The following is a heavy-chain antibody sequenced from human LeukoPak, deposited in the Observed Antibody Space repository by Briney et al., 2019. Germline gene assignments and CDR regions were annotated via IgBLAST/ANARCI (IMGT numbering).Heavy chain of an antibody. CDR3: AKCTRQLVLYYFDY. CDR1: GFTFSGYA. D-gene: IGHD6-6*01. Sequence: GGSLRLSCAASGFTFSGYAMSWVRQAPGKGLEWVSAISGSGGSTYYADPVKGRFTISRDNSKNTLYLQMNSLRAEDTAVYYCAKCTRQLVLYYFDYWGQGTLVTVSS. V-gene: IGHV3-23*01. J-gene: IGHJ4*02. CDR2: ISGSGGST.